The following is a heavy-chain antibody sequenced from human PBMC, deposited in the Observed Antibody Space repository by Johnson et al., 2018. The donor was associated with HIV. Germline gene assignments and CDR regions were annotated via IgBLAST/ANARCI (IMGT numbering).Heavy chain of an antibody. CDR1: GFTFSDYY. V-gene: IGHV3-11*04. CDR2: ISSSGSTI. CDR3: ARDASLRFLEWFDAFDI. D-gene: IGHD3-3*01. J-gene: IGHJ3*02. Sequence: QVQLVESGGGVVQPVGSLRLSCAASGFTFSDYYMSWIRQAPGKGLEWVSYISSSGSTIYYADSVKGRFTISRDNAKNSLYLQMNSLRAEDTAVYYCARDASLRFLEWFDAFDIWGQGTMVTVSS.